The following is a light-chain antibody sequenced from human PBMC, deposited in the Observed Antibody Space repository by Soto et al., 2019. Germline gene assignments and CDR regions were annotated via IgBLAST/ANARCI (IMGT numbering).Light chain of an antibody. CDR1: QCVTTN. V-gene: IGKV3-15*01. J-gene: IGKJ5*01. Sequence: EIMMTQSPGTLSVSPGERATLSCRAAQCVTTNFAWYQQKSGQSPRLLIYGVSNRATGVPARFSGSGSETDFTLTISGLRSEDSAVYFCQQYNNWPFSFGQGTRLEIK. CDR3: QQYNNWPFS. CDR2: GVS.